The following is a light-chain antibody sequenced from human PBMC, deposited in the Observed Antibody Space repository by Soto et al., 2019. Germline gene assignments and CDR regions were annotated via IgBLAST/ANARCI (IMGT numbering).Light chain of an antibody. V-gene: IGLV2-11*01. CDR2: DVY. CDR3: CSYAGTYNRV. Sequence: QSALTQPRSVSGSPGQSVTISCTGTSSDIGGYNYVSWYQHHPGKAPKLIIFDVYRRPSGVPRRFTGSKSGNSASLTISGLQADDEADYYCCSYAGTYNRVLGGGTKLTVL. J-gene: IGLJ3*02. CDR1: SSDIGGYNY.